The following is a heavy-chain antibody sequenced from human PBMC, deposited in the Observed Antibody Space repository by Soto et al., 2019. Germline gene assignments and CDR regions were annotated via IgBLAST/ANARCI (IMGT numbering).Heavy chain of an antibody. V-gene: IGHV4-61*01. CDR1: GGSVSSGSYY. J-gene: IGHJ5*02. D-gene: IGHD2-15*01. CDR3: ARGTGYCSGGSCYNYFDP. CDR2: IYYSGST. Sequence: SETLSLTCTVSGGSVSSGSYYWSWIRQPPGKGLEWIGYIYYSGSTNYNPSLKSRVTISVDKSKNQFSLKLNSVTAADTAVYYCARGTGYCSGGSCYNYFDPWGQGTLVTVSS.